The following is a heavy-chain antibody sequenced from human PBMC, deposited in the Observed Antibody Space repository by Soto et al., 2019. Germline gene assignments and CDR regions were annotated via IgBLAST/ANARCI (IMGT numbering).Heavy chain of an antibody. J-gene: IGHJ4*02. V-gene: IGHV3-23*01. CDR2: ISGSGGST. CDR1: GFTFSSYA. Sequence: GGSLRLSCAASGFTFSSYAMSWVRQAPGKGLEWVSAISGSGGSTYYADSVKGRFTISRDNSKNTLYLQMNSLRAEDTAVYYCAKDKWDDVVVTAIASPPDYWGQGTLVTVSS. CDR3: AKDKWDDVVVTAIASPPDY. D-gene: IGHD2-21*02.